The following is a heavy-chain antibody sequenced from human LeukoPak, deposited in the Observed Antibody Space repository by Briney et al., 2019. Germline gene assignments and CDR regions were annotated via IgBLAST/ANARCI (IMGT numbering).Heavy chain of an antibody. V-gene: IGHV1-69*06. CDR3: ARVLMGACGDDLPFDY. CDR2: IIPIFGTA. Sequence: SVKLSCKASGGTFSSYAISWVRQAPGQGLEWMGGIIPIFGTANYAQKFPGRVTITADKSTSTAYMELSSLRSEDTSVYYCARVLMGACGDDLPFDYWGEGTLVTVSS. D-gene: IGHD5-12*01. J-gene: IGHJ4*02. CDR1: GGTFSSYA.